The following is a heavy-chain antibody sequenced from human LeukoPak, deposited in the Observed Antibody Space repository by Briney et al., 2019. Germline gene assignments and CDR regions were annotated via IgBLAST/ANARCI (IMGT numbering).Heavy chain of an antibody. V-gene: IGHV3-21*01. D-gene: IGHD2-15*01. CDR1: GFTFGSFA. Sequence: GGSLRLSCAASGFTFGSFAMNWVRQAPGKGLEWVSSISSGRSYIEYADSVKGRLTISRDNAKNSLYLRMNSLRAEDTAVYYCARDCAPFCSGGRCYSSGAFDIWGQGTMVTVSS. J-gene: IGHJ3*02. CDR3: ARDCAPFCSGGRCYSSGAFDI. CDR2: ISSGRSYI.